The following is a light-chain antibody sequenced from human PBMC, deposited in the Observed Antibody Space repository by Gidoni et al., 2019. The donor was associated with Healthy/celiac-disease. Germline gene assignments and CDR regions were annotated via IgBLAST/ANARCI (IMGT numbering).Light chain of an antibody. CDR3: QAWDSSIPYV. CDR1: KLGDKY. V-gene: IGLV3-1*01. J-gene: IGLJ1*01. CDR2: QDS. Sequence: SSDLTQPPSVSVSPGQTASITCSGDKLGDKYACWYQQKPGQSPVLVIYQDSKRPSGIPERFSGSNSGNTATLTISGTQAMDEADYYCQAWDSSIPYVFGTGTKVTVL.